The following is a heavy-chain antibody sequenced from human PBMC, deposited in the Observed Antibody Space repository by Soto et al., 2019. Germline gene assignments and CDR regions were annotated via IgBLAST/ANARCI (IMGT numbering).Heavy chain of an antibody. CDR2: ISGSGGTT. V-gene: IGHV3-23*01. CDR1: GFTFTTHA. CDR3: AKGLGEFSYYGMDV. Sequence: EVQLLESGGGLVQPGGSLRLSCAASGFTFTTHAMNWVRQAPGKGLEWVSSISGSGGTTDYAYSVKGRFTISRDNSKNTLYLQMNSLRAEDTAVYYCAKGLGEFSYYGMDVWGQGTTVTVSS. J-gene: IGHJ6*02. D-gene: IGHD3-10*01.